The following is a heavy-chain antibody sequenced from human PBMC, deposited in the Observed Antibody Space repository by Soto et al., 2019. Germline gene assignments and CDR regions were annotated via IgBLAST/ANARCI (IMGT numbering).Heavy chain of an antibody. CDR2: IHYRANS. Sequence: PSETLSLTCAVSGDSISSSSYYWAWIRQPPGKGLEWTGSIHYRANSYYSPSLKSRITISVDTSKNQISLRLSSVTAADTAVYYCARPLQLAVSGFDPWGQGTLVTVSS. CDR1: GDSISSSSYY. V-gene: IGHV4-39*01. D-gene: IGHD3-3*02. CDR3: ARPLQLAVSGFDP. J-gene: IGHJ5*02.